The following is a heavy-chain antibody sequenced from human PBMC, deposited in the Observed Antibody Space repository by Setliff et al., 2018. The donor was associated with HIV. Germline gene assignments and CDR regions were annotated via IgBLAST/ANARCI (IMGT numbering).Heavy chain of an antibody. CDR3: AKCYYNFWSGYPLDYMDV. J-gene: IGHJ6*03. D-gene: IGHD3-3*01. CDR1: GGSISSHY. Sequence: SETLSLTCTVSGGSISSHYWSWIRQPPGKGLEWIGHIYTSGSTNYNPSLKSRVTMSVGTSKNQFSLKLSSVTAADTAVYYCAKCYYNFWSGYPLDYMDVWGKGTTVTVSS. V-gene: IGHV4-4*08. CDR2: IYTSGST.